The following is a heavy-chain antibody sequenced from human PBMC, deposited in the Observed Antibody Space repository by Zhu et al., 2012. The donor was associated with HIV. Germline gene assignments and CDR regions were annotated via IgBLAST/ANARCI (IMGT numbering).Heavy chain of an antibody. V-gene: IGHV4-39*01. Sequence: QVQLQESGPGLVKPSETLSLTCTVSNDSISIDYFYWSWIRQPPGKGLEWIGSVYYSGITYYNSPLQSRVSVSVDTSKNQFFLKLTSVTAADTALYWCARRTAAAFDIWGQGIRGHRLF. CDR2: VYYSGIT. J-gene: IGHJ3*02. CDR3: ARRTAAAFDI. D-gene: IGHD6-13*01. CDR1: NDSISIDYFY.